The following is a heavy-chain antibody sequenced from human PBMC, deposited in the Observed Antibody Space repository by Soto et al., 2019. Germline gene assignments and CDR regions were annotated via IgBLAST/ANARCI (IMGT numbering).Heavy chain of an antibody. V-gene: IGHV3-15*07. D-gene: IGHD3-22*01. CDR2: IKSKTDGGTT. CDR1: GFTFSNAW. CDR3: TTDPAGGYYDSSGYYSLSFDY. J-gene: IGHJ4*02. Sequence: GGSLRLSCAPSGFTFSNAWMNWVRQAPGKGLEWVGRIKSKTDGGTTDYAAPVKGRFTISRDDSKNTLYLQMNSLKTEDTAVYYCTTDPAGGYYDSSGYYSLSFDYWGQGTLVTVSS.